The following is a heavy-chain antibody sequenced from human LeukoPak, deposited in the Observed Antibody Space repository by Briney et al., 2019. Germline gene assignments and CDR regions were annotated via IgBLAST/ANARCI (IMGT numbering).Heavy chain of an antibody. CDR1: GFTFSSYS. V-gene: IGHV3-48*01. D-gene: IGHD5-24*01. CDR3: AKEGSRWLQFGAYFDY. J-gene: IGHJ4*02. CDR2: ISSSSSTI. Sequence: GGSLRLSCAASGFTFSSYSMNWVRQAPGKGLEWVSCISSSSSTIYYADSVKGRFTISRDNAKNSLYLQMNSLRAEDTAVYYCAKEGSRWLQFGAYFDYWGQGTLVTVSS.